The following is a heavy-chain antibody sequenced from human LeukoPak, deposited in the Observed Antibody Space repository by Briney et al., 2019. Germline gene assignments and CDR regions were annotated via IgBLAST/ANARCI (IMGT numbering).Heavy chain of an antibody. CDR3: ARDPGYSGFSGAFDI. J-gene: IGHJ3*02. Sequence: GGSLRLSCAASGFTFSDYEMDWVRQAPGKGLEWLSYISNRGSTIYYADSVKGRFTISRDNAKSSLYLQMNSLRAEDTAVYYCARDPGYSGFSGAFDIWGQGTMVTVSS. D-gene: IGHD6-13*01. CDR2: ISNRGSTI. CDR1: GFTFSDYE. V-gene: IGHV3-48*03.